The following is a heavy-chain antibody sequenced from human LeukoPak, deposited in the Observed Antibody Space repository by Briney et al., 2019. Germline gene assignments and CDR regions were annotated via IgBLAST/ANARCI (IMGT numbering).Heavy chain of an antibody. CDR1: GGSISSGSYY. V-gene: IGHV4-61*02. D-gene: IGHD3-10*01. Sequence: SQTLSLTCSVSGGSISSGSYYWAWIRQPAGKRLEWIGRIYTSGSTNYNPSLKSRVTISVDTSKNQFSLKLSSVTAADTAVYYCARLWQGVGFGELFPPHYYYYMDVWGKGTTVTISS. J-gene: IGHJ6*03. CDR3: ARLWQGVGFGELFPPHYYYYMDV. CDR2: IYTSGST.